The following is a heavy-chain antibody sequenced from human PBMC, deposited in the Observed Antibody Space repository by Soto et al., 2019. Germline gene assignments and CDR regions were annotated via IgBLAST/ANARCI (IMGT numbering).Heavy chain of an antibody. V-gene: IGHV1-69*01. CDR2: IIPIFGTA. J-gene: IGHJ4*02. Sequence: QVQLVQSGAEVKKPGSSVKVSCKASGGTFSSYSINWVRQAPGQGLEWMGEIIPIFGTANSAQKFQGRVTITADESTSTAYMELSSLRSEDTAVYYCARAGGRHSGGIDYWGQGTLVTVSS. CDR3: ARAGGRHSGGIDY. D-gene: IGHD1-26*01. CDR1: GGTFSSYS.